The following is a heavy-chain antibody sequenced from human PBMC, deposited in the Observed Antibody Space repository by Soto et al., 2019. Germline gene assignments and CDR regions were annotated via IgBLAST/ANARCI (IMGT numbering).Heavy chain of an antibody. D-gene: IGHD5-18*01. CDR1: GFTVSSSA. V-gene: IGHV3-23*01. Sequence: SLRLSCAASGFTVSSSAMSWVRQAPGKGLEWVSAISGSGGSTYYADSVKGRFTISRDNSKNTLYLQMHSLRAEDTAVYYCAKRGYSYSYVGAFDYRGQGTLVTVSS. J-gene: IGHJ4*02. CDR2: ISGSGGST. CDR3: AKRGYSYSYVGAFDY.